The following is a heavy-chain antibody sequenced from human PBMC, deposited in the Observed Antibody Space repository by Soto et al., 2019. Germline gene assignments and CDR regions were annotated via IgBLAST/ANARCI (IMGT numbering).Heavy chain of an antibody. CDR2: ISSSSSYT. CDR3: ASTIAAAVEKFDY. J-gene: IGHJ4*02. CDR1: GFTFSDYY. D-gene: IGHD6-13*01. V-gene: IGHV3-11*05. Sequence: QVQLVESGGGLVKPGGSLRLSCAASGFTFSDYYMSWIRQAPGKGLEWVSYISSSSSYTNYADSVKDRFTISRDNAKNSLYLQMNSLRAEDTAVYYCASTIAAAVEKFDYWGQGTLVTVSS.